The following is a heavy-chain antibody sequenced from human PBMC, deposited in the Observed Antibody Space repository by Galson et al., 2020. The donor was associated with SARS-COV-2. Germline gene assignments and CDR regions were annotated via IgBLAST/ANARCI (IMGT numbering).Heavy chain of an antibody. CDR3: ARARLSTSPENYYCFYGMDV. V-gene: IGHV3-30*04. Sequence: GGSLRLSCAASGFIFSSYATYWVRQAPGKGLEWVAAISYDGINNYFVDSVKGRFTISRDNSKNTLDLQLHSLGAEDTAVYYCARARLSTSPENYYCFYGMDVWGQGTTVTVSS. CDR2: ISYDGINN. J-gene: IGHJ6*02. D-gene: IGHD6-6*01. CDR1: GFIFSSYA.